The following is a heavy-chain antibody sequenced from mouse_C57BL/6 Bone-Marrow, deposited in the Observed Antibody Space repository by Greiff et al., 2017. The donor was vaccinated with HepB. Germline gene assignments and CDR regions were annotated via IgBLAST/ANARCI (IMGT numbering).Heavy chain of an antibody. CDR3: VGYGYDPY. Sequence: EVMLVESGGGLVQPKGSLKLSCAASGFSFNTYAMNWVRQAPGKGVEWVARIRSKSNNYATYYADSVKDRFTISRDDSESMLYLQMNNLKTEDTAMYYCVGYGYDPYWGQGTLVTVSA. CDR1: GFSFNTYA. V-gene: IGHV10-1*01. J-gene: IGHJ3*01. CDR2: IRSKSNNYAT. D-gene: IGHD2-2*01.